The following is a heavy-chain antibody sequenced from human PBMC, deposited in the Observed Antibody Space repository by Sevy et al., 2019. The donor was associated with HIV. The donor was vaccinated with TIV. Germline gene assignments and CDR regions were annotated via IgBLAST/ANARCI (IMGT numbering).Heavy chain of an antibody. D-gene: IGHD2-15*01. CDR1: GFNLNIYG. V-gene: IGHV1-2*02. J-gene: IGHJ4*02. CDR2: INPNSGDT. Sequence: ASVKVSCKASGFNLNIYGISWVRQAPGQGLEWMGWINPNSGDTNYAKNFQARITLTSNTSITSTYMELTFLTSDDTDIYYCATPEAPCSGGSCHDIDDWGQGTLVTVSS. CDR3: ATPEAPCSGGSCHDIDD.